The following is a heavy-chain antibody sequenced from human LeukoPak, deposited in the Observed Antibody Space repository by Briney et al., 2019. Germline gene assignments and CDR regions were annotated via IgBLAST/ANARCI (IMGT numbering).Heavy chain of an antibody. D-gene: IGHD5-18*01. V-gene: IGHV5-51*01. Sequence: GESPKTPRKGSGYSFTSYWNAWVRQMPGKGLEWMGIIYPGDSDNRYSPPFQGQVTISADKSISTAYLQWSSLKASDTAMYYCARRQLRTYYYGMDVWGQGTTVTVSS. J-gene: IGHJ6*02. CDR1: GYSFTSYW. CDR3: ARRQLRTYYYGMDV. CDR2: IYPGDSDN.